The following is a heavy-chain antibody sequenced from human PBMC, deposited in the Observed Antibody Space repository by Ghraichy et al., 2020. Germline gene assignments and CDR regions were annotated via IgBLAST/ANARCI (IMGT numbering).Heavy chain of an antibody. CDR3: ARIDLNHATWYFDL. CDR1: GFSLSNARMG. D-gene: IGHD1-14*01. J-gene: IGHJ2*01. V-gene: IGHV2-26*01. CDR2: IFSNDEK. Sequence: SGPTLVKPTETLTLTCTVSGFSLSNARMGVSWIRQPPGKALEWLAHIFSNDEKSYSTSLKSRLTISKDTSKSQVVLTMTNMDPVDTATYYCARIDLNHATWYFDLWGRGTLVTVSS.